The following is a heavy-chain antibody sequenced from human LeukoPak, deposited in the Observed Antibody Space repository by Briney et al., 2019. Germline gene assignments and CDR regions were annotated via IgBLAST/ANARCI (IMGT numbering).Heavy chain of an antibody. CDR1: RFTLSNYW. D-gene: IGHD6-19*01. Sequence: GGSLRLSCAASRFTLSNYWMSWVRQAPGKGLEWVANIKQDGSETYYVDSVKGRFTISRDNAKNSLSLQMKSLRAEDTAVYYCARQRGSGCLDYWGQGTLVTVSS. CDR2: IKQDGSET. V-gene: IGHV3-7*01. J-gene: IGHJ4*02. CDR3: ARQRGSGCLDY.